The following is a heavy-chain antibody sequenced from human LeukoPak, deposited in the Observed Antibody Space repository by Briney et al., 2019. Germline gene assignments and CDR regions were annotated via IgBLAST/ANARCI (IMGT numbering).Heavy chain of an antibody. Sequence: TGGSLRLSCAASGFTFSSYAMSWVRQAPGKGLEWVSAISGSGGSTYYADSVKGRFTISRDNSKNTLYLQMNGLRAEDTAVYYCAKDSRSGRHSSGSSYFDYWGQGTLVTVSS. J-gene: IGHJ4*02. CDR3: AKDSRSGRHSSGSSYFDY. V-gene: IGHV3-23*01. D-gene: IGHD3-22*01. CDR1: GFTFSSYA. CDR2: ISGSGGST.